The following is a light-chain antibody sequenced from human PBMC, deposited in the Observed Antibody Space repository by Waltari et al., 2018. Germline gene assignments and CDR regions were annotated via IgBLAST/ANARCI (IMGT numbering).Light chain of an antibody. J-gene: IGKJ1*01. V-gene: IGKV3-15*01. Sequence: EIVMTQSPAALSVSPGERATLSCRASQRVGINLAWYQQKPGQAPRLLISTASTRATGIPARFSGSGSGTEFTLTINSLQSEDSAIYYCHQYNNWPPGGTFGQGTKVELK. CDR2: TAS. CDR3: HQYNNWPPGGT. CDR1: QRVGIN.